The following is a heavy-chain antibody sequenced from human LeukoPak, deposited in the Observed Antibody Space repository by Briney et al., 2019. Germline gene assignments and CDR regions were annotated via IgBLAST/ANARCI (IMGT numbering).Heavy chain of an antibody. CDR3: AKDPSQQLVIYYFDY. CDR1: GFTFSRYW. V-gene: IGHV3-7*01. D-gene: IGHD6-13*01. CDR2: IKQDGSQK. Sequence: GGSLRLSCAASGFTFSRYWMSWVRQAPGKGLEWVANIKQDGSQKYYVDSVKGRFTISRDNANNFLYLQMNSLRAEDTAVYYCAKDPSQQLVIYYFDYWGQGTLVTVSS. J-gene: IGHJ4*02.